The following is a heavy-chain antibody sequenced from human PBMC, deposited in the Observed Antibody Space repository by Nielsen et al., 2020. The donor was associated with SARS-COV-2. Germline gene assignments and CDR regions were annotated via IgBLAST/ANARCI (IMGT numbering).Heavy chain of an antibody. J-gene: IGHJ4*02. CDR1: GFTFSSYY. D-gene: IGHD3-22*01. CDR2: IKPDGSKS. Sequence: GESLKISCAGSGFTFSSYYFNWVRQAPGKGLMWVSRIKPDGSKSEYADSVKGRFTISRDNARDTLYLQMNSLRAEDTGVYYCVRVRDDGYYYDTGPFDYWGQGALVTVSS. V-gene: IGHV3-74*03. CDR3: VRVRDDGYYYDTGPFDY.